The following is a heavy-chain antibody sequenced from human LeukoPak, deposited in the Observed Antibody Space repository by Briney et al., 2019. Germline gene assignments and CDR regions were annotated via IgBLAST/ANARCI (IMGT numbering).Heavy chain of an antibody. CDR1: GYSFTSHW. CDR3: ARPVAGTSAWFDP. Sequence: HGESLKISCKGSGYSFTSHWIGWVRQMPGKGLEWMGIIYPGDSDTRYSPSFQGQVTISADKSISTAYLQWSSLKASDTAMYCCARPVAGTSAWFDPWGQGTLVTVSS. D-gene: IGHD6-19*01. CDR2: IYPGDSDT. V-gene: IGHV5-51*01. J-gene: IGHJ5*02.